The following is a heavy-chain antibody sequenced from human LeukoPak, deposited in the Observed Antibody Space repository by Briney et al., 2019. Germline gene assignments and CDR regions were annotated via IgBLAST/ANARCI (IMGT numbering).Heavy chain of an antibody. CDR1: GYTFTSYD. Sequence: ASVKVSCKASGYTFTSYDINWVRQATGQGLEWMGWMNPNSGNTGYAQKFQGRVTMTRNTSISTAYMELSSLRSEDTAAYYCARAGVERFLEWLSTYYYGMDVWGQGTTVTVSS. J-gene: IGHJ6*02. D-gene: IGHD3-3*01. CDR3: ARAGVERFLEWLSTYYYGMDV. V-gene: IGHV1-8*01. CDR2: MNPNSGNT.